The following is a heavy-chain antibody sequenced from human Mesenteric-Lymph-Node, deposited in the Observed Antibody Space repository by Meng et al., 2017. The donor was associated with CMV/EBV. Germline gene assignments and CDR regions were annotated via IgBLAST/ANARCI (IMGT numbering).Heavy chain of an antibody. D-gene: IGHD2-2*01. CDR3: ARHAPKMEYQLLSPRGAFDI. V-gene: IGHV4-39*01. CDR2: IYYSGST. J-gene: IGHJ3*02. Sequence: GSLRLSCTVPGGSISSSSYYWGWIRQPPGKGLEWIGRIYYSGSTYYNPSLKSRVTISVDTSKSQFSLKLSSVTAADTAVYYCARHAPKMEYQLLSPRGAFDIWGQGTMVTVSS. CDR1: GGSISSSSYY.